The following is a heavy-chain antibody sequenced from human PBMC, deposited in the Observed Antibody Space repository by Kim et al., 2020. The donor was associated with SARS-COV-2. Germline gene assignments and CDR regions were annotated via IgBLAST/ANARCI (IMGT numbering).Heavy chain of an antibody. Sequence: EKYYVGSVKGRFTISRDNADKWLYLRMNSLRVEDTAVYYCARDRGDYLDYWGQGTLVTVSS. V-gene: IGHV3-7*01. CDR2: EK. D-gene: IGHD2-21*01. CDR3: ARDRGDYLDY. J-gene: IGHJ4*02.